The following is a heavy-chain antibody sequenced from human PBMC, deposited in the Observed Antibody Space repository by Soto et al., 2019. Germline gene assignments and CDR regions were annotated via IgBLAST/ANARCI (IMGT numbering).Heavy chain of an antibody. CDR2: ISAYNGNT. CDR3: ARVPMRYYDSSGYSFSYFQH. V-gene: IGHV1-18*01. D-gene: IGHD3-22*01. Sequence: GVSVKVSCKASGYTFTSYGISWVRQAPGQGLEWMGWISAYNGNTNYAQKLQGRVTMTTDTSTSTAYMELRSLRSDDTAVYYCARVPMRYYDSSGYSFSYFQHWGQGTLVTVSS. CDR1: GYTFTSYG. J-gene: IGHJ1*01.